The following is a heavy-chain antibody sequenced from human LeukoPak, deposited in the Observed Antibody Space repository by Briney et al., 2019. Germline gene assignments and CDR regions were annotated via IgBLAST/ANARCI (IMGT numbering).Heavy chain of an antibody. D-gene: IGHD3-9*01. V-gene: IGHV4-59*01. CDR2: IYYSGST. CDR3: AGSFYDILTGYVYYYGMDV. J-gene: IGHJ6*02. CDR1: GGSISSYY. Sequence: SETLSLTCTVSGGSISSYYWSWIRQPPGKGLEWIGYIYYSGSTNYNPSLKSRVTISVDTSKNQFSLKLSSVTAADTAVYYCAGSFYDILTGYVYYYGMDVWGQGTTVTVSS.